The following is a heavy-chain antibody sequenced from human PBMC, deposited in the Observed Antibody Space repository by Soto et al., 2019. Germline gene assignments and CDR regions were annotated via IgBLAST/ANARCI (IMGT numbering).Heavy chain of an antibody. D-gene: IGHD2-15*01. CDR2: IYSGGST. CDR3: ARIGYCSGGSCYSFFDY. Sequence: EVQLVETGGGVIQPGGSLRLSCAASGFTVSSNYMSWVRQAPGKGLEWVSVIYSGGSTYYADSVKGRFTISRDNSKNTLYLQMNSLRAEDTAVYYCARIGYCSGGSCYSFFDYWGQGTLVTVSS. J-gene: IGHJ4*02. V-gene: IGHV3-53*02. CDR1: GFTVSSNY.